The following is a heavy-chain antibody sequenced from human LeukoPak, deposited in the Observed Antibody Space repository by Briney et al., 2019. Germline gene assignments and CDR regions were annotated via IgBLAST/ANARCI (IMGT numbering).Heavy chain of an antibody. J-gene: IGHJ6*03. Sequence: PSETLSLTCTVSGGSISSGGYYWSWIRQPPGKGLEWIGYIYHSGSTNYNPSLKSRVTISVDTSKNQFSLKLSSVTAADTAVYYCARASVTYYYYYYMDVWGKGTTVTVSS. CDR1: GGSISSGGYY. CDR2: IYHSGST. CDR3: ARASVTYYYYYYMDV. D-gene: IGHD4-11*01. V-gene: IGHV4-61*08.